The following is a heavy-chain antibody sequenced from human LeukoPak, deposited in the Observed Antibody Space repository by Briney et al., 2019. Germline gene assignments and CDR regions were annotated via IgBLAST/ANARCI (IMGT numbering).Heavy chain of an antibody. D-gene: IGHD6-19*01. CDR3: AEDQYSSGWYDY. V-gene: IGHV3-23*01. CDR1: GFTFSSYA. J-gene: IGHJ4*02. Sequence: HPGGSLRLSCAASGFTFSSYAMSWVRQAPGKGLEWVSATSGSGGSTYYADSVKGRFTISRDNSKNTLYLQMNSLRAEDTAVYYCAEDQYSSGWYDYWGQGTLVTVSS. CDR2: TSGSGGST.